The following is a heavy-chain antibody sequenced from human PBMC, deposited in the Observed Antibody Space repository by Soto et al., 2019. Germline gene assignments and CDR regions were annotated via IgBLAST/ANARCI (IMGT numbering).Heavy chain of an antibody. V-gene: IGHV5-51*01. D-gene: IGHD1-1*01. CDR3: DRRPNGSYYYYGMDV. Sequence: GESLKISCNGSGYSFTSYWIGWVRQMPGKGLEWMGIIYPGDSDTRYSPSFQGQVTISADKSISTAYLQWSSLKASDTAMYYCDRRPNGSYYYYGMDVWGQGTKVTVYS. CDR1: GYSFTSYW. J-gene: IGHJ6*02. CDR2: IYPGDSDT.